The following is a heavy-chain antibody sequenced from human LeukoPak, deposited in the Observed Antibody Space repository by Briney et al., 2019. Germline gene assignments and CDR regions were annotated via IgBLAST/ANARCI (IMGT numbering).Heavy chain of an antibody. CDR3: ARCRVGYCSSTSCYRAPYNWFDP. J-gene: IGHJ5*02. CDR2: IYYSGST. V-gene: IGHV4-59*12. CDR1: GGSISSYY. D-gene: IGHD2-2*01. Sequence: SETLSLTCTVSGGSISSYYWSWIRQPPGKGLEWIGYIYYSGSTNYNPSLKSRVTISVDTSKNQFSLKLSSVTAADTAVYYCARCRVGYCSSTSCYRAPYNWFDPWGQGTLVTVSS.